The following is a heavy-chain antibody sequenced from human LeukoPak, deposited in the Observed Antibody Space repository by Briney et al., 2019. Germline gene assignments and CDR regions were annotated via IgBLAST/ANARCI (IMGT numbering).Heavy chain of an antibody. CDR2: ISAYNDDT. Sequence: ASVKVCCKASGYTFTSYVISWVRQAPGQGLEWMGWISAYNDDTNYAQKLQGRVTMTTDTSTSTAYMELRSLRSDDTAVYFCVREYSSGWYRRGGYFDYWGQGTLVTVSS. CDR1: GYTFTSYV. V-gene: IGHV1-18*01. J-gene: IGHJ4*02. CDR3: VREYSSGWYRRGGYFDY. D-gene: IGHD6-19*01.